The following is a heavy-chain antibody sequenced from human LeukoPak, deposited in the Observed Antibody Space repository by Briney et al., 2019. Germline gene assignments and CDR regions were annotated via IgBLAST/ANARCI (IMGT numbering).Heavy chain of an antibody. CDR2: INPNSGGT. Sequence: ASVKVSCKASGYTFTGYYMHWVRQAPGQGLEWMGWINPNSGGTNYAQKFQGRVTMTRDTSISTAYMELSRLRSDGTAVYYCARGTYYDYVWGSYRYTPFDYWGQGTLVTVSS. D-gene: IGHD3-16*02. J-gene: IGHJ4*02. V-gene: IGHV1-2*02. CDR3: ARGTYYDYVWGSYRYTPFDY. CDR1: GYTFTGYY.